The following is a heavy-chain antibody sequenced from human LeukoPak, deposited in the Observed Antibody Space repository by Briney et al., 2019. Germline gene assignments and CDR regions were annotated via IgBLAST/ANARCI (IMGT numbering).Heavy chain of an antibody. CDR3: ARRALWFGELLLGDAFDI. V-gene: IGHV4-4*09. D-gene: IGHD3-10*01. Sequence: SETLSLTCTVSGGSISSYYWSWIRQPPGKGLEWIGYIYTSGSTNYNPSLKSRVTISVDTSKNQFSLKLSSVTAADTAVYYCARRALWFGELLLGDAFDIWCQGTMVTVSS. CDR1: GGSISSYY. J-gene: IGHJ3*02. CDR2: IYTSGST.